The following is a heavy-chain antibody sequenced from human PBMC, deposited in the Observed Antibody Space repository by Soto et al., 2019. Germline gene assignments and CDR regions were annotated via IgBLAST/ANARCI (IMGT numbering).Heavy chain of an antibody. CDR2: ISSSSSYI. Sequence: EVQLVESGGGLVKPGGSLRLSCAASGFTFSSYSMNWVRQAPGKGLEWVSSISSSSSYIDYADSVKGRFTISRDNAKNSLYLQMTSLRAEDTAVYYCARVETYDILPGYQSDDAFDIWGQGTMVTVSS. D-gene: IGHD3-9*01. CDR3: ARVETYDILPGYQSDDAFDI. J-gene: IGHJ3*02. V-gene: IGHV3-21*01. CDR1: GFTFSSYS.